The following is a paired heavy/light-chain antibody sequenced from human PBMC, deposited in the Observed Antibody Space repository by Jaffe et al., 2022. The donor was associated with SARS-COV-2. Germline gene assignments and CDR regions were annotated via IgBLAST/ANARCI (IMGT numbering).Light chain of an antibody. Sequence: FVVTQSPLSLPVTPGEPASIFCRSSQSLLYSNGYHYLDWYVQKPGQSPQLLIYLGSNRASGVPDRFSGSGSGTDFTLKISRVEAEDVGIYYCFQALQPPYSFGQGTKLEIK. V-gene: IGKV2-28*01. CDR2: LGS. CDR1: QSLLYSNGYHY. J-gene: IGKJ2*03. CDR3: FQALQPPYS.
Heavy chain of an antibody. CDR3: ARLHHTVWFGVDY. CDR1: GYNFANYW. V-gene: IGHV5-51*01. D-gene: IGHD3-10*01. Sequence: EVQLVQSGAEVKKPGESLKISCKAVGYNFANYWIGWVRQMPGKSLEWMGVIFPPDSNTRYSPSFQGQVTISADMSTNTAYLQWSGLKASDTAMYYCARLHHTVWFGVDYWGQGTLVTVSS. J-gene: IGHJ4*02. CDR2: IFPPDSNT.